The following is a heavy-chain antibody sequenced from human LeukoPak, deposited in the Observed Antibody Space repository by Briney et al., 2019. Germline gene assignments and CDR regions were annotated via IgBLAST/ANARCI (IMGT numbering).Heavy chain of an antibody. D-gene: IGHD6-19*01. J-gene: IGHJ4*02. Sequence: GASVTVSCKASVHTFTCYYMHWVRQAPGQGLEWMGWISPNSGGTNYAQKFQGRVTMTRDTSISTAYMELSRLRSDDTAVYYCARVLAVAVLGDWGQGTLVTVSA. CDR2: ISPNSGGT. CDR1: VHTFTCYY. CDR3: ARVLAVAVLGD. V-gene: IGHV1-2*02.